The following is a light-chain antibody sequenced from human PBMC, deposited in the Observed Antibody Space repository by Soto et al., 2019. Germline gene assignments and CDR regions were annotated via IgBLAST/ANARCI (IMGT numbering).Light chain of an antibody. CDR2: GTS. CDR3: QHYNNWPFT. J-gene: IGKJ5*01. CDR1: QSVSSN. Sequence: EIVMTQSPATLSVSPGERATLSCRASQSVSSNLAWYQQKPGQAPRLLIYGTSTRATGVPARFSGSGPGTEFTLTIGSLQSADFAVYYCQHYNNWPFTFGQGARLEIK. V-gene: IGKV3-15*01.